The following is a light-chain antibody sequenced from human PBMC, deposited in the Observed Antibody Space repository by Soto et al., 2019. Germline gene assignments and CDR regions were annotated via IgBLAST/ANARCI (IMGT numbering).Light chain of an antibody. CDR3: QQRSNWPLT. CDR2: DAS. CDR1: QSVSSY. J-gene: IGKJ3*01. Sequence: ESVLTHSPATLSLSPGERATLSCRASQSVSSYLAWYQQKPGQAPRLLIYDASNRATGIPARFSGSGSGTDFTLTISSLEPEYFAVYYCQQRSNWPLTFGPGTKVDIK. V-gene: IGKV3-11*01.